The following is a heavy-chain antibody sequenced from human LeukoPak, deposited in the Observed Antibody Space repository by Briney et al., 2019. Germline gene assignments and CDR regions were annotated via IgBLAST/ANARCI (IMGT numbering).Heavy chain of an antibody. Sequence: PSETLSLTCTVSGGSISSYHWSWIRQPPGKGLEWIGYIYYSGSTNYNPSLKSRVTISVDTSKNQFSLRLSSVTAADTAVYYCAEGRSSWYVSHLEEHSAEYFQHWGQGTLVTVSS. J-gene: IGHJ1*01. D-gene: IGHD6-13*01. V-gene: IGHV4-59*01. CDR2: IYYSGST. CDR1: GGSISSYH. CDR3: AEGRSSWYVSHLEEHSAEYFQH.